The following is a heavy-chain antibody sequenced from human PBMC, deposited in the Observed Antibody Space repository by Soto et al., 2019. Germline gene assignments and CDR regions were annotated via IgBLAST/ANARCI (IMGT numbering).Heavy chain of an antibody. CDR2: IIPILGIA. V-gene: IGHV1-69*02. J-gene: IGHJ6*02. CDR3: ASGQVATTSYGMDV. Sequence: QVQLVQSGAEVKKPGSSVKVSCKASGGTFSSYTISWVRQAPGQGLEWMGRIIPILGIANYAQKFQGRVTITADKSTSPAYMELSSLRSEATAVYYCASGQVATTSYGMDVWGQGTTVTVS. CDR1: GGTFSSYT. D-gene: IGHD5-12*01.